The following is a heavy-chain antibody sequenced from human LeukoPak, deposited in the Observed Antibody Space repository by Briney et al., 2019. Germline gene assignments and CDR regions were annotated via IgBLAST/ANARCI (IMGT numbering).Heavy chain of an antibody. CDR2: ISSSSSTI. D-gene: IGHD3-10*01. CDR1: GFTFSTYS. V-gene: IGHV3-48*02. Sequence: PGGSLRLSCTASGFTFSTYSMNWVRPAPGKGLAGVSYISSSSSTIYYAVSVKGRFTSSRDNAKKLLHLPMNSLRDEDTAVYYCARRDYGSGSFFGIDYWGQGTLVIVSS. J-gene: IGHJ4*02. CDR3: ARRDYGSGSFFGIDY.